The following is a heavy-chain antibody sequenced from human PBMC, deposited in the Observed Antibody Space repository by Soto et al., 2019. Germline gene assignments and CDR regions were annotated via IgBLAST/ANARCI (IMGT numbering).Heavy chain of an antibody. CDR2: ISYDGSNK. D-gene: IGHD2-2*01. CDR1: GFTFSSYG. V-gene: IGHV3-30*18. CDR3: AKASSTSGY. J-gene: IGHJ4*02. Sequence: GGSLRLSCAASGFTFSSYGMHWVRQAPGKGLEWVAVISYDGSNKYYADSVKGRFTISRDNSKNTLYLQMNSLRAEDTAVYYCAKASSTSGYWGQGTLVTVSS.